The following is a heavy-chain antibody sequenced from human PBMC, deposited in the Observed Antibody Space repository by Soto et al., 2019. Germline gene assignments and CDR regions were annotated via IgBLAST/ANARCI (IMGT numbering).Heavy chain of an antibody. V-gene: IGHV3-30-3*01. CDR2: ISYDGSNK. CDR1: GFTFSSYA. Sequence: PGGSLRLSCGASGFTFSSYAMHWVRQAPGKGLEWVAVISYDGSNKYYADSVKGRFTISRDNSKNTLYLQMNSLRAEDTAVYYCARDKGGSPDYYYGMDVWGQGTTVPVYS. J-gene: IGHJ6*02. D-gene: IGHD3-16*01. CDR3: ARDKGGSPDYYYGMDV.